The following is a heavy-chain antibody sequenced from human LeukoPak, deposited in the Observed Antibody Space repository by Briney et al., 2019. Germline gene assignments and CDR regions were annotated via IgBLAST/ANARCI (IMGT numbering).Heavy chain of an antibody. CDR3: ARDHPTVPRTPDY. CDR2: INTDVSTT. Sequence: GSLRLSCAASGFTFSSYWMHWVRQAPGEWLVWVSRINTDVSTTRYADSVKGRFTISRDNAKNTVFLQMNSLRAEDTAVYYCARDHPTVPRTPDYWGKGTLVTVSS. V-gene: IGHV3-74*01. D-gene: IGHD1-14*01. CDR1: GFTFSSYW. J-gene: IGHJ4*02.